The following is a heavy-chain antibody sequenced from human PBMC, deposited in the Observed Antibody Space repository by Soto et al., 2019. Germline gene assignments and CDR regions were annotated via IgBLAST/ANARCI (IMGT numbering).Heavy chain of an antibody. D-gene: IGHD3-10*01. CDR2: IFSNDEK. CDR1: GFSLSNARMG. V-gene: IGHV2-26*01. Sequence: QVTLKESGPVLVKPTETLTLTCTVSGFSLSNARMGVSWIRQPPGKALEWLAHIFSNDEKSYSTSLKSRLTIXXDXSXXQVVLTMTNMDPVDTATYYCARMPDVLLWFGDFDYWGQGTLVTVSS. J-gene: IGHJ4*02. CDR3: ARMPDVLLWFGDFDY.